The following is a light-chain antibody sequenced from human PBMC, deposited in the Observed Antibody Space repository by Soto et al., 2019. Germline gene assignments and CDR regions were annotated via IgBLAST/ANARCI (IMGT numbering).Light chain of an antibody. CDR2: AAS. CDR1: QSISSY. J-gene: IGKJ1*01. Sequence: DIQMTQSPSSLSASVGDRVTITCRASQSISSYLNWYQQKPGKAPKLLIYAASSLQSGVPTMVSGSGSGTDFTLNISSLQPEDFATYYCPQSYSTLWTFGQGTTVEIK. V-gene: IGKV1-39*01. CDR3: PQSYSTLWT.